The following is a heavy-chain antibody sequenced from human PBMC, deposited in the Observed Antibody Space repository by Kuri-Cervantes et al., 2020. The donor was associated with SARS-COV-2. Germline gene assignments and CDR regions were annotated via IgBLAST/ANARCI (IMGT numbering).Heavy chain of an antibody. V-gene: IGHV3-30-3*01. D-gene: IGHD2-2*01. CDR2: ISYDGSNK. CDR3: AREGDIVVVRDAFDI. J-gene: IGHJ3*02. CDR1: GFTFTSYA. Sequence: LSLTCAASGFTFTSYAMHWVRQAPGKGLEWVAVISYDGSNKYYADSVKGRFTISRDNSKNTLYLQMNSLRAEDTAVYYCAREGDIVVVRDAFDIWGQRTMVTVSS.